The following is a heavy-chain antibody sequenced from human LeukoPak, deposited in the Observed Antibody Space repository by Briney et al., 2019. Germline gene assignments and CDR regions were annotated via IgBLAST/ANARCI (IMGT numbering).Heavy chain of an antibody. J-gene: IGHJ4*02. V-gene: IGHV4-34*01. CDR1: GGSLSDYY. CDR3: ARLRRVGATPFDY. Sequence: SETLSLTCAVYGGSLSDYYWSWIRQSPGKGLEWIGEISHRGRTYYNLSLKSRVTISIDTSKNQFSLKLSSVTAADTAMYYCARLRRVGATPFDYWGQGTLVTVSS. CDR2: ISHRGRT. D-gene: IGHD1-26*01.